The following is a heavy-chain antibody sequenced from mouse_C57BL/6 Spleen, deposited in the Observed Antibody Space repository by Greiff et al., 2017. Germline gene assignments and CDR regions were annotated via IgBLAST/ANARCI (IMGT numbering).Heavy chain of an antibody. CDR1: GYTFTDYN. V-gene: IGHV1-22*01. Sequence: EVQLQQSGPELVKPGASVKMSCKASGYTFTDYNMHWVKQSHGKSLEWIGYINPNNGGTSYNQKFKGKATLTVNKSSSTAYMELRSLTSEDSAVYYCARYYGIYWYFDVWGTGTTVTVSS. J-gene: IGHJ1*03. CDR3: ARYYGIYWYFDV. D-gene: IGHD2-1*01. CDR2: INPNNGGT.